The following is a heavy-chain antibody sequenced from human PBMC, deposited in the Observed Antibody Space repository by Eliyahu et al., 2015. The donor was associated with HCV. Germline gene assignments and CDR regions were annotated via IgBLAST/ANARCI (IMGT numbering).Heavy chain of an antibody. J-gene: IGHJ4*02. D-gene: IGHD2-21*01. V-gene: IGHV1-3*01. CDR1: GYTFXSYA. CDR3: ARDVVGGKYYYFDY. CDR2: INAGNGNT. Sequence: QVQLVQSGAEVKKPGASVKVSCKASGYTFXSYAMHWVRQAPGQRLEWMGWINAGNGNTKXSQKFQGRVTITRDTSASTAYMELSSLRSEDTAVYYCARDVVGGKYYYFDYWGQGTLVTVSS.